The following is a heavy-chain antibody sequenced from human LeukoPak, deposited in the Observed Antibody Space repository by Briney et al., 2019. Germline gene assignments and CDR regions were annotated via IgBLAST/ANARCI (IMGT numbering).Heavy chain of an antibody. J-gene: IGHJ4*02. CDR3: ARGKLWETFDY. CDR1: GGSISGYY. Sequence: SETLTLTCTVSGGSISGYYWSWIRQPPGKGLEWIGYIFYSGTTNYNPSLKSRITISLDTSKNQFSLKLSSMTAADTAVYYCARGKLWETFDYWGQGTLVTVSS. D-gene: IGHD3-10*01. CDR2: IFYSGTT. V-gene: IGHV4-59*01.